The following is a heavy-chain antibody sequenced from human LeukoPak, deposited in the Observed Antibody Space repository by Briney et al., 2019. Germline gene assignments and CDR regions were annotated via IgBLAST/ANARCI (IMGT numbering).Heavy chain of an antibody. D-gene: IGHD5-24*01. CDR3: AREVRDGYNPYFDY. V-gene: IGHV1-69*04. J-gene: IGHJ4*02. CDR1: GGTFSSYA. Sequence: SVKVSCKASGGTFSSYAISWVRQAPGQGLEWMGRIIPIFGIANYAQKFQGRVTITADKSTSTAYMELSSLRSEDTAVYYCAREVRDGYNPYFDYWGQATLVTVSS. CDR2: IIPIFGIA.